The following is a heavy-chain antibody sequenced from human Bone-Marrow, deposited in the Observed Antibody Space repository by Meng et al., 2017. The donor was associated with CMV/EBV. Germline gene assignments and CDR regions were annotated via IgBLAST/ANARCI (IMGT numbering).Heavy chain of an antibody. J-gene: IGHJ4*02. D-gene: IGHD2-2*01. CDR3: ARLEGAAKGYCSSTSCYLFDY. V-gene: IGHV4-39*01. Sequence: SGDYWGWIHQPPGQVLEWIGSIYYSGSTYYNPSLKNRVTISVDTSKNQFSLKLSSVTAADTAVYYCARLEGAAKGYCSSTSCYLFDYWGQGTLVTVSS. CDR2: IYYSGST. CDR1: SGDY.